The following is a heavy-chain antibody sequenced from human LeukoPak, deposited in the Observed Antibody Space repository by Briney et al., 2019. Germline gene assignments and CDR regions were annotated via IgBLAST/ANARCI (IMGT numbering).Heavy chain of an antibody. V-gene: IGHV3-21*01. CDR2: ISSSSSYI. Sequence: GGSPRLSCAASGFTFSSYSMNWVRQAPGKGLEWVSSISSSSSYIYYADPVKGRFTISRDNAKNSLYLQMNSLRAEDTAVYYCARGRGSGSYYTGYYFDYWGQGTLVTVSS. J-gene: IGHJ4*02. D-gene: IGHD3-10*01. CDR3: ARGRGSGSYYTGYYFDY. CDR1: GFTFSSYS.